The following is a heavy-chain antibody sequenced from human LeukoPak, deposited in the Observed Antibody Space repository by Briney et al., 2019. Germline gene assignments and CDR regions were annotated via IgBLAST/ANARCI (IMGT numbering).Heavy chain of an antibody. CDR2: TRSKAYGGTT. D-gene: IGHD3-10*01. CDR3: TRAIPMVRGVSRFDY. Sequence: GGSLRLSCTASGFTFGDYATSWVRQAPGKGLEWVGFTRSKAYGGTTEYAASVKGRFTISRDDSKSIAYLQMNSLKTEDTAVYYCTRAIPMVRGVSRFDYWGQGTLVTVSS. CDR1: GFTFGDYA. V-gene: IGHV3-49*04. J-gene: IGHJ4*02.